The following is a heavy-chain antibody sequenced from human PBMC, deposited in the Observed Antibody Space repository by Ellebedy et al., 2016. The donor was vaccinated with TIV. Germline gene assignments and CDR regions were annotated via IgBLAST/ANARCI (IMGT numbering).Heavy chain of an antibody. J-gene: IGHJ3*02. Sequence: AASVKVSCKASGYTFTSYAMHWVRQAPGQRLEWMGWINAGNGNTKYSKKFQGRVTITRDTSASTAYMELSSLRSEDTAVYYCARDRYSSSWYWDAFDIWGQGTMVTVSS. CDR3: ARDRYSSSWYWDAFDI. V-gene: IGHV1-3*01. D-gene: IGHD6-13*01. CDR2: INAGNGNT. CDR1: GYTFTSYA.